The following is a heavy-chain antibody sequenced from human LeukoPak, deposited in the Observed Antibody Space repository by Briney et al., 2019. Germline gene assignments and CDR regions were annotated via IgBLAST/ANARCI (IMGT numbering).Heavy chain of an antibody. CDR3: AKNGAGTCYSRVDY. J-gene: IGHJ4*02. CDR1: GFTLGSYA. V-gene: IGHV3-23*01. CDR2: MCGTSDST. Sequence: PGGSLRLSCTASGFTLGSYAMSWVRQAPGKGLEWVSVMCGTSDSTYYADSVKGRFTISRDNSKNTLYLQMNSLRAEDTAVYYCAKNGAGTCYSRVDYWGQGTLVTVSS. D-gene: IGHD2-15*01.